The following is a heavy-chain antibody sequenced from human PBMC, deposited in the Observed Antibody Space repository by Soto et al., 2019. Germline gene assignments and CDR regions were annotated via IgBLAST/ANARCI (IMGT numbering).Heavy chain of an antibody. CDR2: ISVYNGNT. CDR1: GYTFTSDG. CDR3: ARDFVLGAPAYLDY. Sequence: GASVKVSCKAAGYTFTSDGISWVRHAPGQGLEWMGWISVYNGNTNYAQKLQGRFTISRDNAKNSLYLQMNSLRGDDTAVYYCARDFVLGAPAYLDYRGQGTLV. D-gene: IGHD2-8*02. J-gene: IGHJ4*02. V-gene: IGHV1-18*01.